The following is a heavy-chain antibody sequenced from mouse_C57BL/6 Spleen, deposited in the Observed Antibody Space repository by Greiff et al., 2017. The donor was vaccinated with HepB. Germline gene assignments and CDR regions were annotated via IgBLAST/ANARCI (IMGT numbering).Heavy chain of an antibody. CDR3: AKTGTGTNYAMDY. CDR2: IWRGGST. Sequence: QVQLKESGPGLVQPSQSLSITCTVSGFSLTSYGVHWVRQSPGKGLEWLGVIWRGGSTDYNAAFMSRLSITKDNSKSQVFFKMNSLQADDTAIYYCAKTGTGTNYAMDYWGQGTSVTVSS. V-gene: IGHV2-5*01. CDR1: GFSLTSYG. D-gene: IGHD4-1*01. J-gene: IGHJ4*01.